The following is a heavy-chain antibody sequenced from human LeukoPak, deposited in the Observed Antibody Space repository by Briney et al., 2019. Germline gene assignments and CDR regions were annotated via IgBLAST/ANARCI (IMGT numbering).Heavy chain of an antibody. CDR2: INHSGST. CDR3: ARVPITYYDILTGYWTTYYFDY. CDR1: GGSFSGYY. Sequence: RPSETLSLTCAVYGGSFSGYYWSWIRQPPGKGLEWIGEINHSGSTNYNPSLKSRVTISVDTSRNQFSLKLSSVTAADTAVYYCARVPITYYDILTGYWTTYYFDYWGQGTLVTVSS. D-gene: IGHD3-9*01. J-gene: IGHJ4*02. V-gene: IGHV4-34*01.